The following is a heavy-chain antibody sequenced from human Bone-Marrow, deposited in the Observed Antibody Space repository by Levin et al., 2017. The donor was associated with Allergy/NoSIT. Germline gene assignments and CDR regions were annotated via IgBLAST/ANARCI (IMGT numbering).Heavy chain of an antibody. D-gene: IGHD1-14*01. Sequence: ASETLSLTCSVSGGSITNNNWWTWVRQSPGKGLEWIGEIYHVGSTNYNPSLKSRVTMSVDKSKNQFSLKVRSVTAADAAVYYCAREGTPQSWDYWGQGTLVSVSS. CDR3: AREGTPQSWDY. CDR2: IYHVGST. V-gene: IGHV4-4*02. CDR1: GGSITNNNW. J-gene: IGHJ4*02.